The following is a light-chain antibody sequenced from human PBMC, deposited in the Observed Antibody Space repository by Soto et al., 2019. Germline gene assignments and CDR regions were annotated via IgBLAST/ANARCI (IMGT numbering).Light chain of an antibody. J-gene: IGKJ5*01. CDR1: QSISTY. V-gene: IGKV1-39*01. Sequence: DIQMTQSPSSLSASVGDRVTITCRASQSISTYLNWYLQKPGKAPKLLIFDASTLQSGVPSRFSGSGSGTYFTLTISSLQPEDFATYYCQQSYSDPPITFCQGTRLEIK. CDR3: QQSYSDPPIT. CDR2: DAS.